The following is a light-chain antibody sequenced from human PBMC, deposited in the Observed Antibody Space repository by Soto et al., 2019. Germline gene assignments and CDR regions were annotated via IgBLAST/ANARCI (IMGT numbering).Light chain of an antibody. CDR1: QGISSY. J-gene: IGKJ4*01. CDR3: QQYYGYPLT. V-gene: IGKV1-8*01. CDR2: AAS. Sequence: AIRMTQSPSSFSASTGDRVTITCRASQGISSYLSWYQQKPGKAPKHLIYAASTLESGVPSRFSGSGSGTDFTLTISCLQSEDFATYYCQQYYGYPLTFGGGTKVEIK.